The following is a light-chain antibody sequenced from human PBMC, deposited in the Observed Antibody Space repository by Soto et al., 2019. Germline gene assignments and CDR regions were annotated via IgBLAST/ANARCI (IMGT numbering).Light chain of an antibody. Sequence: EIVMTQSPATLSVSLGDRATLSCRASQSVGSYLAWYQQKPGQAPRLLIYGASTRATGIPARFSGSGSETDFTLTISSLQSEDFATYYCQQYNSYSAHGLTFGGGTKVGIK. V-gene: IGKV3-15*01. J-gene: IGKJ4*01. CDR1: QSVGSY. CDR2: GAS. CDR3: QQYNSYSAHGLT.